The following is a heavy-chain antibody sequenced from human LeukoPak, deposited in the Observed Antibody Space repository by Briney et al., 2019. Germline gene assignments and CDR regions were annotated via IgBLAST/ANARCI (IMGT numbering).Heavy chain of an antibody. Sequence: ASVKVSCKASGYTFTSYGISWVRQAPGQGLEWMGWISAYNGNTNYAQKLQGRVTMTTDTSTSTAYMELRSLRSDDTAVYYCASSQNYYDTSGLDYWGQGTLVTVSS. D-gene: IGHD3-22*01. CDR1: GYTFTSYG. CDR3: ASSQNYYDTSGLDY. V-gene: IGHV1-18*01. CDR2: ISAYNGNT. J-gene: IGHJ4*02.